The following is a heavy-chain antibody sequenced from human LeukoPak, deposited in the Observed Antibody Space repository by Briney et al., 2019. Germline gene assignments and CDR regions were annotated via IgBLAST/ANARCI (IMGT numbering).Heavy chain of an antibody. Sequence: PSETLSLTCSVSRGSISSYNWCWSRQPPAPGKGWIVYFYYSGSNKDNPALKSRVTISVDTTENQSSLKLTSVTAADTAVYYCARGGYSYSLDYWGQGTLVTVSS. D-gene: IGHD5-18*01. J-gene: IGHJ4*02. CDR2: FYYSGSN. CDR1: RGSISSYN. CDR3: ARGGYSYSLDY. V-gene: IGHV4-59*01.